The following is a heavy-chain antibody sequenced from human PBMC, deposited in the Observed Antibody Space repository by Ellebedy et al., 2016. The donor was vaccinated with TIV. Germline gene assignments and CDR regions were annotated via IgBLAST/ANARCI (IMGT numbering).Heavy chain of an antibody. V-gene: IGHV3-23*01. D-gene: IGHD2-2*01. CDR1: GFTCSNYV. CDR2: ISYSGGHT. Sequence: GESLKISXAASGFTCSNYVMIWVRQAPGKGLEWVATISYSGGHTNSADSVKGRFTISRDNAKNTLFLQMNSLRVEDTALYYCAKLESTYFDYWGQGTLVTVSA. J-gene: IGHJ4*02. CDR3: AKLESTYFDY.